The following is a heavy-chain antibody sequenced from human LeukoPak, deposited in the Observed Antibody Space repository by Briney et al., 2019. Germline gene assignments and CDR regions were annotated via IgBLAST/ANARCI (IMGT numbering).Heavy chain of an antibody. Sequence: GSSVKVSCKASGGTFTSYAISWVRQAPGQGLEWMGGIIPIFGTANYTRKFQGRVTITTDESTSTAYMELSSLRSEDTAVYYCARDQPSGSQENWGQGTLVTVSS. J-gene: IGHJ4*02. V-gene: IGHV1-69*05. CDR3: ARDQPSGSQEN. CDR2: IIPIFGTA. D-gene: IGHD3-10*01. CDR1: GGTFTSYA.